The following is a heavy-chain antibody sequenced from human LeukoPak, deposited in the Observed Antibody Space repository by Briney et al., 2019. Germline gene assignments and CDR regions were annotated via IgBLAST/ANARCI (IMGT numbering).Heavy chain of an antibody. CDR1: GGSISSSSYY. CDR2: IYYSGST. D-gene: IGHD3-10*01. Sequence: SETLSLTCTVSGGSISSSSYYWGWIRQPPGKGLEWIGSIYYSGSTYYNPSLKSRVTISVDTSKNQFSLKLSSVTAADTAVYYCARPRDGSGSYYNVYSNWFDPWGQGTLVTVSS. CDR3: ARPRDGSGSYYNVYSNWFDP. J-gene: IGHJ5*02. V-gene: IGHV4-39*01.